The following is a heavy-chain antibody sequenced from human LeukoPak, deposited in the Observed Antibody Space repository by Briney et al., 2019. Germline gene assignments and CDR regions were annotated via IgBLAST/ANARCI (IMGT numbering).Heavy chain of an antibody. V-gene: IGHV4-34*01. CDR2: INHSGST. D-gene: IGHD6-13*01. CDR3: ARGQQLEAYFDY. CDR1: GGSFSGYY. Sequence: SETLSLTCAVYGGSFSGYYWSWIRQPPGKGLEWIGEINHSGSTNYNPSLKSRVTISVDTPKNQFSLKLSSVTAADTAVYYCARGQQLEAYFDYWGQGTLVTVSS. J-gene: IGHJ4*02.